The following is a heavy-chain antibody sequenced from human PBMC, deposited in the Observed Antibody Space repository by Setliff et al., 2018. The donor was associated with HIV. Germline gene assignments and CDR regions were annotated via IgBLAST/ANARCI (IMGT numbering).Heavy chain of an antibody. V-gene: IGHV4-61*02. CDR2: IYTSGST. D-gene: IGHD2-2*01. CDR1: GGSISSGSYD. CDR3: ARDRYCSSTSCYDNWFDP. Sequence: PSETLSLTCTVSGGSISSGSYDWSWIRQPAGKGLEWIGRIYTSGSTNYNPSLKSRVTISVDTSKNQFSLKLSSVTAADTAVYYCARDRYCSSTSCYDNWFDPWGQGTLVTVSS. J-gene: IGHJ5*02.